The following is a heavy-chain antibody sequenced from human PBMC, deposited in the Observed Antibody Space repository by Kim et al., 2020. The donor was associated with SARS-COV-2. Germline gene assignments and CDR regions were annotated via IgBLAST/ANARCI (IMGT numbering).Heavy chain of an antibody. CDR1: GFTLSDYA. V-gene: IGHV3-64*02. Sequence: GGSLRLSCVVSGFTLSDYAMHWVRQAPGKGLEYVAAISSNGFGRYYADSVRGRFTISRDESKNTLYLQMDSLRVEDKAVYHCVREARNLWSYVYLDYWGQGNLISVSS. D-gene: IGHD3-16*01. J-gene: IGHJ4*03. CDR2: ISSNGFGR. CDR3: VREARNLWSYVYLDY.